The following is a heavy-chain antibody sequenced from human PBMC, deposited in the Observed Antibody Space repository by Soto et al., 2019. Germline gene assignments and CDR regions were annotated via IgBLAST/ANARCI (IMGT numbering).Heavy chain of an antibody. D-gene: IGHD6-13*01. CDR1: GDSISSGDYY. CDR2: IYYSGNT. Sequence: PSETLSLTCTVSGDSISSGDYYWSWIRQPPGKGLEWIGCIYYSGNTYYNPSLKRRVSISVDTSKNQFSLKLSSVTAADTAVYYCARRKLFIAAAVHNWFDPWGQGTLVTSPQ. CDR3: ARRKLFIAAAVHNWFDP. V-gene: IGHV4-30-4*01. J-gene: IGHJ5*02.